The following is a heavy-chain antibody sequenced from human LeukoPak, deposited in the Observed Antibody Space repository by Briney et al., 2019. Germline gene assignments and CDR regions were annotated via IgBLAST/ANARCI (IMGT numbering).Heavy chain of an antibody. J-gene: IGHJ4*02. CDR2: IYSDGRT. Sequence: PGGSLRLSCAASGFTFSNKYMTWVRQAPGKGLEWVSLIYSDGRTHYPDSVTGRCTISRDNAKNSLYLQMNSLRAEDTAVYYCAREFYDILTGSDPDFDYWGQGTLVTVSS. V-gene: IGHV3-53*01. CDR1: GFTFSNKY. D-gene: IGHD3-9*01. CDR3: AREFYDILTGSDPDFDY.